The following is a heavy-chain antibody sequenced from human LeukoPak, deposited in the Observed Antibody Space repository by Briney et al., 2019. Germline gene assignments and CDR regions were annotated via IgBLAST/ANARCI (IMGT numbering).Heavy chain of an antibody. V-gene: IGHV3-48*03. Sequence: PGGSLRLSCAASRLTFSSYDMNWVPQAPGKGLEWVSYLSSSGSTIFYADSVKRRFTISRDNAQNSLYLQKNSLRAEDTAVYYCAREGEHFWSGYSYVSMDVWGQGTTVTVSS. CDR2: LSSSGSTI. CDR1: RLTFSSYD. CDR3: AREGEHFWSGYSYVSMDV. J-gene: IGHJ6*01. D-gene: IGHD3-3*02.